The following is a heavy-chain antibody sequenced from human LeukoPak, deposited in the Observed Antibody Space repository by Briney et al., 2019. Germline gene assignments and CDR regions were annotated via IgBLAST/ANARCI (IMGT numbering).Heavy chain of an antibody. J-gene: IGHJ4*02. CDR1: GGSFSGYY. Sequence: PSETLSLTCAVYGGSFSGYYWSWIRQPPGKGLEWIGEINHSGSTNYNPSLKSRVTISVDTSKNQFSLKLSSVTAADTAVYYCARELVWGYYFDYWGQGTLVTVSS. CDR2: INHSGST. CDR3: ARELVWGYYFDY. V-gene: IGHV4-34*01. D-gene: IGHD3-16*01.